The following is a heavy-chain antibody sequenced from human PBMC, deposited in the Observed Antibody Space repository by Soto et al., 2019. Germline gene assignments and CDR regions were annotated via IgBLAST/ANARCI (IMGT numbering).Heavy chain of an antibody. CDR3: ARLGSGSYYSDY. J-gene: IGHJ4*02. CDR1: GFTFSSYA. D-gene: IGHD1-26*01. CDR2: ISSNGGST. Sequence: GESLKISCAASGFTFSSYAMHCVRQAPGKGLEYVSAISSNGGSTYYANSVKGRFTISRDNSKNTLYLQMGSLRAEDMAVYYCARLGSGSYYSDYWGQGTLVTVSS. V-gene: IGHV3-64*01.